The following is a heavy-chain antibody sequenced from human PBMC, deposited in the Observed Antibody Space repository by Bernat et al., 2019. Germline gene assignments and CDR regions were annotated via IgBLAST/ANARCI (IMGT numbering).Heavy chain of an antibody. Sequence: EVPLLESGGGLVQPGGSLRLSCAASGFTFSSFALSGVRQAPGKGRGWVSGISGSGGGTDYVDRVKGRFTISRDNSTNMLYLQMNSLRAEDTATYYCARDRGPAPTVSGVMIAPGDYWGQGTLVTVSS. CDR1: GFTFSSFA. V-gene: IGHV3-23*01. D-gene: IGHD3-16*01. J-gene: IGHJ4*02. CDR2: ISGSGGGT. CDR3: ARDRGPAPTVSGVMIAPGDY.